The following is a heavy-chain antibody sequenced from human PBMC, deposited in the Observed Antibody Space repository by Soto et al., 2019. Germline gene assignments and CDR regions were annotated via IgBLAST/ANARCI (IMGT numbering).Heavy chain of an antibody. J-gene: IGHJ3*02. CDR3: VKDKKYDILSAWDALDI. CDR2: ISGGGGGT. CDR1: GFTFNNYA. V-gene: IGHV3-23*01. Sequence: GGSLRLSCAASGFTFNNYAMTWVRQAPGKGLEWVAAISGGGGGTYYADPVKGRFTISGDNSKNTLHLQMNNLRAEDTAIYYCVKDKKYDILSAWDALDIWGHGTLVTVSS. D-gene: IGHD3-9*01.